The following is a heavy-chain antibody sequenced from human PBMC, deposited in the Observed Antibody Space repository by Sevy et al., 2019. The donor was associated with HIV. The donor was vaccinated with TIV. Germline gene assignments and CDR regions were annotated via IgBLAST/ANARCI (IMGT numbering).Heavy chain of an antibody. CDR3: ARRYFDL. Sequence: GGSLRLSCKASGFTFSSFWMQWVRQAPGKGLEWVANIRQDGSEMCYVGSVKGRFTISRDNAKNALYLQMDGLRAEDTAVYYCARRYFDLWGQGTLVTVSS. CDR2: IRQDGSEM. V-gene: IGHV3-7*03. CDR1: GFTFSSFW. J-gene: IGHJ4*02.